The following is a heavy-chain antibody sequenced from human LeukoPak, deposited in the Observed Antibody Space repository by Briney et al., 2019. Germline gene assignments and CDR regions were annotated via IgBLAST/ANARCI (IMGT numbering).Heavy chain of an antibody. CDR3: AKDGSYYDFWSGYFGSRDGGYYYYYMDV. CDR1: GFTFSSYG. V-gene: IGHV3-33*06. J-gene: IGHJ6*03. Sequence: PGGSLRLSCAASGFTFSSYGMHWVRQAPGKGLEWVAVIWYDGSNKYYADSVKGRFTISRDNSKNTLYLQMNSLRAEDTAVYYCAKDGSYYDFWSGYFGSRDGGYYYYYMDVWGKGTTVTVSS. CDR2: IWYDGSNK. D-gene: IGHD3-3*01.